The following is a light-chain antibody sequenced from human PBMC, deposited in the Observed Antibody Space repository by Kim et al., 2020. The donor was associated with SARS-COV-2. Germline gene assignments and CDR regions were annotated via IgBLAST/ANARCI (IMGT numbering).Light chain of an antibody. CDR2: GAS. J-gene: IGKJ1*01. Sequence: EIVLTQSPGTLSLSPWERATLSCRASQSVSSSYLAWYQQKPGQAPRLLIYGASSRATGIPDRFSGSGSGTDFILTISRLEPEDFAVYYCQQYGNSPQTFGQGTKVDIK. CDR1: QSVSSSY. V-gene: IGKV3-20*01. CDR3: QQYGNSPQT.